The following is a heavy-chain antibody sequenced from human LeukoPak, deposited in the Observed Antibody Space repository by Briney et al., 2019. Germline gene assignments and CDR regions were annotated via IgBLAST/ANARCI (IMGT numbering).Heavy chain of an antibody. J-gene: IGHJ6*03. D-gene: IGHD3-10*01. Sequence: PGGSLRLSCAASGFTFSDYWMSWVRQAPGKGLEWVANIKQDKSEEYYVDSVKGRFTISRDNAKNSLYLQMSSLRAEDTAVYYCARDYGGYYGSWNRGDYYYYMDVWGKGTTVTVSS. CDR2: IKQDKSEE. CDR1: GFTFSDYW. CDR3: ARDYGGYYGSWNRGDYYYYMDV. V-gene: IGHV3-7*01.